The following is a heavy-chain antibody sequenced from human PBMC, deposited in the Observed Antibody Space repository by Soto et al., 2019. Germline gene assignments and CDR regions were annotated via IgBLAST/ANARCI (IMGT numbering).Heavy chain of an antibody. CDR1: GFTFSNYA. V-gene: IGHV3-23*01. CDR3: AKGEDSFGFTRFDF. D-gene: IGHD5-18*01. Sequence: GGSLRLSCAASGFTFSNYAMTWVRQAPGKGREGVAGISGSTGNTYYTDPLKGRFTISRDNSKNTVYLQMHSLRAEDTALYYCAKGEDSFGFTRFDFWGQGNLVTVSS. J-gene: IGHJ4*02. CDR2: ISGSTGNT.